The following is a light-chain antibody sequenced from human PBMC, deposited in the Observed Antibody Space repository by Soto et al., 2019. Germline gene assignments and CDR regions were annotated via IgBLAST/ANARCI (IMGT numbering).Light chain of an antibody. Sequence: EIVMTHPPATLSVSPWEGAALSSRASQSVSSNLAWYQQKPGQAPRLLIYDASNRATGIPARFSGSGSGTDFTLTISRLEPEDFAVYYCQQYGSSRPTFGQGTKVDIK. J-gene: IGKJ1*01. CDR3: QQYGSSRPT. V-gene: IGKV3-20*01. CDR2: DAS. CDR1: QSVSSN.